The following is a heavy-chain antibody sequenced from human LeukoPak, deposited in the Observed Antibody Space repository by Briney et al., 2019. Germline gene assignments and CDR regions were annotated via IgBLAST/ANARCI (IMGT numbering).Heavy chain of an antibody. Sequence: SETLSLTCTVSGGSISSSTYYWGWIRQPPGMGLEWIGSMYYSGSTYHNPSLKSRVTMSVDTSKNQCSLKLSSVTAADTAVYYCARVSGWNPLEAAHLDYWGQGTLVTVSS. V-gene: IGHV4-39*07. CDR3: ARVSGWNPLEAAHLDY. CDR2: MYYSGST. D-gene: IGHD6-19*01. J-gene: IGHJ4*02. CDR1: GGSISSSTYY.